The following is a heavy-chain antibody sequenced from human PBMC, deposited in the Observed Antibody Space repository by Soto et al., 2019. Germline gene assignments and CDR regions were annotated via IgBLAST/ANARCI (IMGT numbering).Heavy chain of an antibody. Sequence: QVQLQQWGAGLLKPSETLSLTCAVYGGFVSSGSYYWSWIRQPPGKGLEWIGEMSHSGGTHFNPSFKSRVTISVDTSKNQCSRKMASLTAADTALYYCARVERGTATTVVDAFDIWGPGTMVTVSS. J-gene: IGHJ3*02. D-gene: IGHD2-21*02. CDR1: GGFVSSGSYY. CDR2: MSHSGGT. V-gene: IGHV4-34*01. CDR3: ARVERGTATTVVDAFDI.